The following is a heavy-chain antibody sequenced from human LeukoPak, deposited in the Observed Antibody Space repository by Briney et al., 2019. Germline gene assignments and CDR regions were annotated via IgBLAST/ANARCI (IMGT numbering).Heavy chain of an antibody. J-gene: IGHJ4*02. CDR2: IYSGGST. D-gene: IGHD4-17*01. CDR3: ARALDYGDGLYFDY. CDR1: GFTVSSNY. V-gene: IGHV3-53*01. Sequence: GGSLRLSCAASGFTVSSNYMSWVRQAPGKGLEWVSVIYSGGSTYYADSVKGRFTISRDNSKNTLYLQMNSLRAEDTAVYYCARALDYGDGLYFDYWGQGTLVTVSS.